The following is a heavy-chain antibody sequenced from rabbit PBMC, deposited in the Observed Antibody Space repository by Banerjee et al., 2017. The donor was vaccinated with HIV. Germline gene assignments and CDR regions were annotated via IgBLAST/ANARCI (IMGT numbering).Heavy chain of an antibody. V-gene: IGHV1S40*01. CDR3: ARDRYAGYASYRGATYYFKL. Sequence: QSLEESGGDLVKPEGSLTLTCKASGIDFSTNYYMCWVRQAPGKGLEWTACIYAGSSGTTYYASWAKGRFTISKTSSTTVTLQMTSLTAADTATYFCARDRYAGYASYRGATYYFKLWGPGTLVTVS. CDR2: IYAGSSGTT. CDR1: GIDFSTNYY. D-gene: IGHD6-1*01. J-gene: IGHJ4*01.